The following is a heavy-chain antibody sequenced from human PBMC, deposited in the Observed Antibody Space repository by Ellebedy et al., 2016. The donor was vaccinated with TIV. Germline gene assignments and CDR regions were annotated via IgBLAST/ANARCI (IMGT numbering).Heavy chain of an antibody. J-gene: IGHJ3*02. V-gene: IGHV5-51*01. CDR1: GYIFSTHW. Sequence: GESLKISCKGSGYIFSTHWIGWVRQMPGKGLEWVGVIYPADSETRYSPSFQGQVTFSVDKSISTSYVQWSSLKASDTAMYYCARPGDSTTSSAFDIWGQGTRVTVSS. CDR2: IYPADSET. CDR3: ARPGDSTTSSAFDI. D-gene: IGHD6-13*01.